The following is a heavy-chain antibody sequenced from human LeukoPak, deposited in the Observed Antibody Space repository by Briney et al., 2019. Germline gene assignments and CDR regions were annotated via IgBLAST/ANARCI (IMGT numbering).Heavy chain of an antibody. J-gene: IGHJ4*02. Sequence: GGSLRLSCSVPGFTFSTYVMHWDRQAPGKGLEYVSAISSNGDNTYYADSVKGRFTISRDNSKNTLYLQMSSLRADDTAVYYCVRGTGYWGQGTLVTVSS. CDR3: VRGTGY. CDR2: ISSNGDNT. CDR1: GFTFSTYV. V-gene: IGHV3-64D*06.